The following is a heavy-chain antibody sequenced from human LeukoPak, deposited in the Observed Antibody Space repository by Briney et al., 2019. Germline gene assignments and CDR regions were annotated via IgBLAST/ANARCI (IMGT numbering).Heavy chain of an antibody. Sequence: GGSLRLSCAASGFTFSSYGMHWVRQAPGKGLEWVAFIRYDGSNKYYADSVKGRFTISRDNSKNTLYLQMNSLRAEDTAVYYCAKDPSLLWFRELLQRGAYGMDVWGQGTTVTVSS. V-gene: IGHV3-30*02. CDR3: AKDPSLLWFRELLQRGAYGMDV. J-gene: IGHJ6*02. D-gene: IGHD3-10*01. CDR2: IRYDGSNK. CDR1: GFTFSSYG.